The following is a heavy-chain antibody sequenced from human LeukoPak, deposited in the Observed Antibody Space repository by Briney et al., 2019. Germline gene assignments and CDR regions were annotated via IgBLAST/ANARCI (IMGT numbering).Heavy chain of an antibody. CDR1: GYTFTSYG. V-gene: IGHV1-18*01. D-gene: IGHD3-3*01. CDR3: ARVIGDFWSGHYLGGYFDY. J-gene: IGHJ4*02. Sequence: GASVKVSCKASGYTFTSYGISWVRHAPGQWLERMGWLRAYNGNTNYAQKLQGRVTMTTDTSTSTAYMELRSLRSDDTAVYYCARVIGDFWSGHYLGGYFDYWGQGTLVTVSS. CDR2: LRAYNGNT.